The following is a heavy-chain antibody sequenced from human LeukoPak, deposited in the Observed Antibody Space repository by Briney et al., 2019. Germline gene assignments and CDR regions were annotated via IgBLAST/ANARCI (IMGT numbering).Heavy chain of an antibody. J-gene: IGHJ4*02. CDR1: GGSISSYY. V-gene: IGHV4-59*08. Sequence: SETLSLTCTFSGGSISSYYWTWFRQPPGKGLEWIGSFYNSGSTSYNPSLGSRVTISLDTSKNLFSLKLTSVTAADLAIYYCASTQQWLASYYWGQGTLVTVSS. D-gene: IGHD6-19*01. CDR2: FYNSGST. CDR3: ASTQQWLASYY.